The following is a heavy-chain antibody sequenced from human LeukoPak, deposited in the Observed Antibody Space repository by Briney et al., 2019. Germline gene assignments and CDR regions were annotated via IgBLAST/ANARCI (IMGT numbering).Heavy chain of an antibody. Sequence: GGSLRLSCAASGFTFDDYAMHWVRQVPGKSLEWASLISGDGTGTYYTDSVKGRFTISRDNSKNSLSLQVNSLRTEDTALYYCAKDMGPLGTIWLDYWGQGTLVTVSS. CDR3: AKDMGPLGTIWLDY. J-gene: IGHJ4*02. V-gene: IGHV3-43*02. D-gene: IGHD3-16*01. CDR2: ISGDGTGT. CDR1: GFTFDDYA.